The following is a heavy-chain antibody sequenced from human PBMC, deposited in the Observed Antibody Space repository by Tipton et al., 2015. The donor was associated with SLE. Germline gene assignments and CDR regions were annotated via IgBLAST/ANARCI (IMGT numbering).Heavy chain of an antibody. D-gene: IGHD4-23*01. Sequence: TLSLTCAVYGGSFSGYYWNWIRQPPGKGLEWIGEINHSGSTNYNPSLKSRVTISVDTSKNQFSLKLSSVTAADTAVYYCARVEFLDDYGGNWDYWGQGTLVTVSS. CDR1: GGSFSGYY. V-gene: IGHV4-34*01. J-gene: IGHJ4*02. CDR2: INHSGST. CDR3: ARVEFLDDYGGNWDY.